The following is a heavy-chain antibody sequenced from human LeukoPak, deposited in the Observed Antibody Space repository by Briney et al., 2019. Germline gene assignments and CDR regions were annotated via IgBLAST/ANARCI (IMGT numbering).Heavy chain of an antibody. J-gene: IGHJ4*02. CDR1: GFTFSNAW. CDR3: TTEDYYYDSSGYYRIDY. D-gene: IGHD3-22*01. CDR2: IKSKTDGGTT. V-gene: IGHV3-15*01. Sequence: GGSLRLSCAASGFTFSNAWMSWVRQAPGKGLEWVGRIKSKTDGGTTDYAAPVKGRFTISRDDSKNTLYLQMNSLKTEDTAVYYCTTEDYYYDSSGYYRIDYWGQGTLVTVSS.